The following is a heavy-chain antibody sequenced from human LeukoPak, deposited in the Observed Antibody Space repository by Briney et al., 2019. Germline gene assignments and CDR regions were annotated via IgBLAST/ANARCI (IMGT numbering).Heavy chain of an antibody. CDR2: IYNDGST. CDR1: GFTVSNNY. J-gene: IGHJ4*02. D-gene: IGHD2-2*01. V-gene: IGHV3-66*02. Sequence: GGSLRLSCAASGFTVSNNYMIWVRQAPGKGLERVSVIYNDGSTFYADSVKGRFTISRDNSKNTLYLQMNSLRAEDTAVYYCARELRGYCSTTSCPLVHWGQGTLVTVSS. CDR3: ARELRGYCSTTSCPLVH.